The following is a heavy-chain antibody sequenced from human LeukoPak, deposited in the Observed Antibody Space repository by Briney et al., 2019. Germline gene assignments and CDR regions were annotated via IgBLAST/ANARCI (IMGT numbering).Heavy chain of an antibody. V-gene: IGHV4-4*07. Sequence: SETLSLTCTVSGGSTSSYYWSWIRQPAGKGLEWIGRIYTSGSTNYNPSLKSRVTMSVDTSKNQFSLKLSSVTAADTAVYYCARVVAARRGGKNWFDPWGQGTLVTVSS. D-gene: IGHD6-13*01. CDR1: GGSTSSYY. J-gene: IGHJ5*02. CDR3: ARVVAARRGGKNWFDP. CDR2: IYTSGST.